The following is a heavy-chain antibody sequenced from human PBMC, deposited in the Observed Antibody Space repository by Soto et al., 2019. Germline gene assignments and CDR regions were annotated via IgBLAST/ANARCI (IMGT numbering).Heavy chain of an antibody. D-gene: IGHD3-10*01. J-gene: IGHJ4*02. CDR1: GFTFSNYG. CDR3: AKANTMVRGAPDY. V-gene: IGHV3-30*18. Sequence: QVQLVESGGGVVQPGRSLRLSCAASGFTFSNYGMHWVRQAPGKGLEWVAVISYDGRNEYYADSVKGRFTISRDNSQNTRYLQKNSLRVEDTAVYYCAKANTMVRGAPDYWGQGTLVTVSA. CDR2: ISYDGRNE.